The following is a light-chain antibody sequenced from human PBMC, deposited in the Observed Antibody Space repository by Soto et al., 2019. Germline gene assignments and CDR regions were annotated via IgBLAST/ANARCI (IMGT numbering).Light chain of an antibody. CDR2: WAS. J-gene: IGKJ1*01. CDR1: QSVLYSSNNKNY. V-gene: IGKV4-1*01. CDR3: QQYHSSPWT. Sequence: DIVMTQSPDSLAVSLGERATINCKSSQSVLYSSNNKNYLAWFQQKPGQPPKLLIYWASTRESGVPDRFSGSGSGTDFTLTITSLQAEGVAVYYCQQYHSSPWTFGQGTKVDIK.